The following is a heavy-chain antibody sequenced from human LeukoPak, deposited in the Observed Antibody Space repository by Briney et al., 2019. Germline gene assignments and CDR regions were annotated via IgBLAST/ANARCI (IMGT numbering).Heavy chain of an antibody. CDR3: ARVGVVVPAAPGYYYMDV. D-gene: IGHD2-2*01. V-gene: IGHV1-18*01. CDR1: GYTFTSYG. Sequence: GASVKVSCTASGYTFTSYGISWVRQAPGQGLEWMGWISAYNGNTNFAQKLQGRVTMTTDTSTSTAYMELRSLRSDDTAVYYCARVGVVVPAAPGYYYMDVWGKGTTVTVSS. J-gene: IGHJ6*03. CDR2: ISAYNGNT.